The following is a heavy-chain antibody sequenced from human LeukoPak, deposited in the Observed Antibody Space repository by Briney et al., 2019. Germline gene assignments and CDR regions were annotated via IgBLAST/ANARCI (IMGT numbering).Heavy chain of an antibody. CDR1: GGSISSSSYY. V-gene: IGHV4-39*07. Sequence: PSETLSLTCTVSGGSISSSSYYWGWIRQPPGKGLEWIGSIYYSGSTYYNPSLKSRVTISVDTSKNQFSLKLSSVTAADTAVYYCARGRRGYSGYGPNFDYWGQGTLVTVSS. J-gene: IGHJ4*02. CDR3: ARGRRGYSGYGPNFDY. CDR2: IYYSGST. D-gene: IGHD5-12*01.